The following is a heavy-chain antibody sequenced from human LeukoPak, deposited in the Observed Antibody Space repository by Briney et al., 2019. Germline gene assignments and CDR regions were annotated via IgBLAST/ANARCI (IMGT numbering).Heavy chain of an antibody. Sequence: GGSLRLSCAASGFTFSSYAMSWVRQAPGKGLEWVSAISGSGGSTYYADSVKGRFTISRDNSKNTLYLQMNGLRAEDTAVYYCAKVGRDYYDSSVDYFDYWGQGTLVTVSS. CDR1: GFTFSSYA. CDR2: ISGSGGST. CDR3: AKVGRDYYDSSVDYFDY. D-gene: IGHD3-22*01. V-gene: IGHV3-23*01. J-gene: IGHJ4*02.